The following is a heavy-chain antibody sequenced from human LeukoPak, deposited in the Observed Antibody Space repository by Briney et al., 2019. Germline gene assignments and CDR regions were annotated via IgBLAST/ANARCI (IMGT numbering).Heavy chain of an antibody. D-gene: IGHD4-11*01. Sequence: PSETLSLTCAVYGGSFSDYYWSWIRQPPGKGLQWIGEINHSGSTNYNPSLKSRVTISVDTSKNQFSLKLNSVTAADTAVYYCARGIHDSSNSDSWFDPWGQGTLVTVSS. CDR3: ARGIHDSSNSDSWFDP. V-gene: IGHV4-34*01. CDR2: INHSGST. J-gene: IGHJ5*02. CDR1: GGSFSDYY.